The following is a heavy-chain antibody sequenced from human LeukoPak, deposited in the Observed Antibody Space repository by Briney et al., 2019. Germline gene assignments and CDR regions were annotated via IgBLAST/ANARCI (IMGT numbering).Heavy chain of an antibody. CDR3: ASSVVLGAFDI. CDR1: GGSISSYY. V-gene: IGHV4-59*08. Sequence: SETLSLTCTVSGGSISSYYWSWIRQPPGRGLEWIGYIYYSGSTNYNPSLKSRVTISVDTSKNQFSLKLSSVTAADTAVYYCASSVVLGAFDIWGQGTMVTVSS. D-gene: IGHD4/OR15-4a*01. J-gene: IGHJ3*02. CDR2: IYYSGST.